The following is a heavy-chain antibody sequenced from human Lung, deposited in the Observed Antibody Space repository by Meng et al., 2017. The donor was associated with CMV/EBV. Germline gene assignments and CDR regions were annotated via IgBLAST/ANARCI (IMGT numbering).Heavy chain of an antibody. V-gene: IGHV3-49*04. J-gene: IGHJ6*02. CDR3: TRVNYYCGMDV. CDR1: GFTVGDYA. CDR2: IRSKAYGGTT. D-gene: IGHD3-22*01. Sequence: SMKISCTASGFTVGDYAMSWVRQAPGKGLEWVGFIRSKAYGGTTENAASVKGRFTITRDDSKSIAYLQMNSLKTEDTAVYYCTRVNYYCGMDVWGQGTSVPFSS.